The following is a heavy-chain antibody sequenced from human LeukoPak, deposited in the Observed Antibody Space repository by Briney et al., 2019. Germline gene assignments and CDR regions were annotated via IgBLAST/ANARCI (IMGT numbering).Heavy chain of an antibody. CDR1: DDSIRNYS. CDR3: ARGELWFDP. Sequence: PSETLSLTCSVSDDSIRNYSWNWVRQPPGKGLEWIGYIYYTGSTNYNPSLKSRVTMSVDTSKNQLSLKLASVTAADTAVYFCARGELWFDPWGQGTLVTVSS. D-gene: IGHD1-7*01. J-gene: IGHJ5*02. V-gene: IGHV4-59*01. CDR2: IYYTGST.